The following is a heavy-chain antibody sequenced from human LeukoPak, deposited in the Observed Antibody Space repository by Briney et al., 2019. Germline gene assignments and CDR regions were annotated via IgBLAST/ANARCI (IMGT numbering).Heavy chain of an antibody. Sequence: ASLKACCKASVYTFTSYDINWVRQASGPGLEGMGWMNTNSGNTGYAQTFQGRVTITRNTSISTAYIELSSLRSEDTAVYYCARGYSYGYEADYWGQGTLVTVSS. CDR2: MNTNSGNT. CDR1: VYTFTSYD. D-gene: IGHD5-18*01. CDR3: ARGYSYGYEADY. V-gene: IGHV1-8*03. J-gene: IGHJ4*02.